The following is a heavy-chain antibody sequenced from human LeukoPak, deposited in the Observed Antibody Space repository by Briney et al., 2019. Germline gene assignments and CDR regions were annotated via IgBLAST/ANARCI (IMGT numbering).Heavy chain of an antibody. CDR3: WKGDKSLVRTWGRFGP. J-gene: IGHJ5*02. D-gene: IGHD3-16*01. Sequence: GGSLRLSCEASGFTFSNYWMGWVRQAPGKGLEWVANIKQDGSEKDYVDSVEGRFTISRDNAKNSLYLQMNSLRPQDTAVYYLWKGDKSLVRTWGRFGPLGQGTLVAVSS. CDR1: GFTFSNYW. V-gene: IGHV3-7*01. CDR2: IKQDGSEK.